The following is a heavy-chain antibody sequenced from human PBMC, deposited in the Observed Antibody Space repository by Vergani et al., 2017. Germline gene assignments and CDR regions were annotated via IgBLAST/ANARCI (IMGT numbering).Heavy chain of an antibody. CDR2: IYYSGIT. J-gene: IGHJ4*02. CDR1: GGSISSHY. Sequence: QVQLQESGPGLVKPSETLSLTCTVSGGSISSHYWSWIRQPPGKGLEWIGYIYYSGITNYNPSLKSRVTISVDTAKTQLSLKMSSVTDADTAVYYCASREGYSSSYDDGWGLDYWGQGTLVTVSS. V-gene: IGHV4-59*11. D-gene: IGHD6-6*01. CDR3: ASREGYSSSYDDGWGLDY.